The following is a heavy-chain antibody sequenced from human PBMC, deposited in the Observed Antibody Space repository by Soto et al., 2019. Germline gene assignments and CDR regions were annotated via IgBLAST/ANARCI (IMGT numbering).Heavy chain of an antibody. CDR2: ISGSGGST. CDR1: GFTFSSYA. J-gene: IGHJ6*02. V-gene: IGHV3-23*01. Sequence: GGSLRLSCAAPGFTFSSYAMSWVRQAPGKGLEWVSAISGSGGSTYYADSVKGRFTISRDNSKNTLYLQMNSLRAEDTAVYYCAKDLRPTRIAAAGTYPYYYGMDVWGQGTTVTVS. D-gene: IGHD6-13*01. CDR3: AKDLRPTRIAAAGTYPYYYGMDV.